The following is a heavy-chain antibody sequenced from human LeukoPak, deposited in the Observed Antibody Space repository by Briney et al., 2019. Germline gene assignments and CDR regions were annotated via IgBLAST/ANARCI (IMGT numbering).Heavy chain of an antibody. D-gene: IGHD6-13*01. CDR3: ARGEKGQQLVYY. Sequence: GASVKVSCKASGYTFTSYDINWVRQATGQGLEWMGWMNPNSGNTGYAQKFQGRVTMTRNTSISTAYMELSSLRSEDTAVYYYARGEKGQQLVYYWGQGTLVTVSS. CDR1: GYTFTSYD. J-gene: IGHJ4*02. V-gene: IGHV1-8*01. CDR2: MNPNSGNT.